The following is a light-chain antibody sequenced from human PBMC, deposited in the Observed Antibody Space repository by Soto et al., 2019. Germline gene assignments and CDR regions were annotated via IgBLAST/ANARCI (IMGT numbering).Light chain of an antibody. J-gene: IGKJ4*01. CDR2: GAS. CDR1: QSVSSN. CDR3: QQFSSYPLT. V-gene: IGKV3-15*01. Sequence: EIVMTQSPATLSVSPGERATLSCRASQSVSSNLAWYQQRPGQAPRLLIYGASTRATGIPARFSGSGSGTEFTLTISSLQPEDFATYYCQQFSSYPLTVGGGTKVEIK.